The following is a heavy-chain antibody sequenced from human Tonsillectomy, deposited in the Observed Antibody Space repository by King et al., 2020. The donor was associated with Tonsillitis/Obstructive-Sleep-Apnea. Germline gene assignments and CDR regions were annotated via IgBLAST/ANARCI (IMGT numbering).Heavy chain of an antibody. CDR2: IYYSGST. CDR3: AGHPYYYDSNGYYSWFDP. CDR1: GGSISSSNNY. J-gene: IGHJ5*02. D-gene: IGHD3-22*01. Sequence: LQLQESGPGLVKPSETLSLTCTVSGGSISSSNNYWGWIRQPPGEGLEWIGSIYYSGSTYYNPSLKSRVTISVDTSKKQFSLKLSSVTAADTAVYYCAGHPYYYDSNGYYSWFDPWGQGTLVTVSS. V-gene: IGHV4-39*01.